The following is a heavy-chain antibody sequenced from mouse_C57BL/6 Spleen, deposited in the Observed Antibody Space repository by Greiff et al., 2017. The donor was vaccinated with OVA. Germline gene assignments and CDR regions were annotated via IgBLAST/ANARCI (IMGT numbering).Heavy chain of an antibody. D-gene: IGHD1-1*01. CDR3: TYYYGSSYDYAMDY. Sequence: EVHLVESGAELVRPGASVKLSCTASGFNIKDDYMHWVKQRPEQGLEWIGWIDPENGDTEYASKFQGKATITADTSSNTAYLQLSSLTSEDTAVYYCTYYYGSSYDYAMDYWGQGTSVTVSS. CDR1: GFNIKDDY. V-gene: IGHV14-4*01. J-gene: IGHJ4*01. CDR2: IDPENGDT.